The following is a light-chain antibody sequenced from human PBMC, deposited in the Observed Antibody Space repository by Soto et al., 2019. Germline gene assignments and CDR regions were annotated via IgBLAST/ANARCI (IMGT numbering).Light chain of an antibody. V-gene: IGKV1-33*01. CDR3: QQYDNLPLI. J-gene: IGKJ5*01. CDR1: QSISRY. Sequence: DIQMTQSPSTLSASVGDRVTITCRASQSISRYLNWYQQKPGKAPKLLIYDASDLETGVPSRFSGSGSGTGFTLTISSLQPEDFATYYCQQYDNLPLIFGQGTRLEIK. CDR2: DAS.